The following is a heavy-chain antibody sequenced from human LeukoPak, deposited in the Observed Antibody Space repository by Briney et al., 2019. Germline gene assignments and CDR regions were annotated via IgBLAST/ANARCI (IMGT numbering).Heavy chain of an antibody. CDR2: IYPCDSHT. Sequence: GESLKISCKGSGSSFTSYWIGWVRQMLGKGLEWMGIIYPCDSHTRYSTSFQGQVTISADKSISTAYLQWSSLKASDTAMYYCARVRGYSYGYAPRAPDYWGQGTLVTVPS. J-gene: IGHJ4*02. D-gene: IGHD5-18*01. V-gene: IGHV5-51*01. CDR3: ARVRGYSYGYAPRAPDY. CDR1: GSSFTSYW.